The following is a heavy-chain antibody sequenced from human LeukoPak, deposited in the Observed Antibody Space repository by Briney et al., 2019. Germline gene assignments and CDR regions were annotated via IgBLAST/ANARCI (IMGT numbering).Heavy chain of an antibody. CDR2: ISGCNGST. CDR3: AKDPSGSYPYYFAY. D-gene: IGHD3-10*01. Sequence: GSLKLSCKASGFTFTSYAMSWVRQAPGQGLEWISSISGCNGSTYYAHYLKGRVTISRDTSKNTLYLEMTSLRADDTAVYYCAKDPSGSYPYYFAYWGQGTLVTVHS. V-gene: IGHV3-23*01. CDR1: GFTFTSYA. J-gene: IGHJ4*02.